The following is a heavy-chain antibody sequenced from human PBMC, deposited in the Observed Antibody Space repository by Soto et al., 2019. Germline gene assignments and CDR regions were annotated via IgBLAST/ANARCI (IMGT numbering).Heavy chain of an antibody. V-gene: IGHV3-23*01. CDR3: AKGGICSSTSCYLGAFGLFDP. D-gene: IGHD2-2*01. Sequence: EVQLLESGGGLVQPGGSLRLSCAASGFTFSSYAMSWVRQAPGKGLEWVSAISGSGGSTYYADSVKGRFTISRDNSKNTLYLPMNSLRAEDTAVYYCAKGGICSSTSCYLGAFGLFDPWGQGTLVTVSS. CDR1: GFTFSSYA. J-gene: IGHJ5*02. CDR2: ISGSGGST.